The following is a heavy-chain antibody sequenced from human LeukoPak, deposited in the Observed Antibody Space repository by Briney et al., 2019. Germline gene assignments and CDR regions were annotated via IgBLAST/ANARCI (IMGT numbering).Heavy chain of an antibody. V-gene: IGHV4-34*01. CDR2: SNDSGGT. CDR1: GGTFSGYY. J-gene: IGHJ6*03. D-gene: IGHD1-26*01. Sequence: SETLSLTCAVYGGTFSGYYWSWIRQPPGKRLEWVGESNDSGGTNYNSSLKSRVTISADKSKNQVSLKLTSVTAADTAVYYCARLSVIVGAALEYYYYYMDVWGQGTTVTVSS. CDR3: ARLSVIVGAALEYYYYYMDV.